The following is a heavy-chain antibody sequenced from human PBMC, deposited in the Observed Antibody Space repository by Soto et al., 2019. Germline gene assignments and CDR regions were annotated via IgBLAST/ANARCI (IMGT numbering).Heavy chain of an antibody. V-gene: IGHV3-30*18. CDR3: AKDHVVDGRVYGSSELFF. CDR2: ISFEGSKK. Sequence: GGSLRLSCSASGFTFRGYGMHWVRQAPGKGLEWVASISFEGSKKFYADSVKGRFTISRDNSRNTLYLQMNSLRTEDTAVYYCAKDHVVDGRVYGSSELFFWGQGTQVTVSS. J-gene: IGHJ4*02. CDR1: GFTFRGYG. D-gene: IGHD3-10*01.